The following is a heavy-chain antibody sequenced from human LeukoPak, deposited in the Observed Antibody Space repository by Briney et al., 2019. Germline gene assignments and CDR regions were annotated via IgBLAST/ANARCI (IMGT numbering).Heavy chain of an antibody. CDR2: IGGSGGST. CDR3: AKEGFYYYGSGSYYKGFDY. V-gene: IGHV3-23*01. Sequence: GGPLRLSCAASGFTFSSYAMSWVRQAPGKGLEWVSAIGGSGGSTYYADSVKGRFTIPRDNSKNTLYLQMNSLRAEDTAVYYCAKEGFYYYGSGSYYKGFDYWGQGTLVTVSS. CDR1: GFTFSSYA. D-gene: IGHD3-10*01. J-gene: IGHJ4*02.